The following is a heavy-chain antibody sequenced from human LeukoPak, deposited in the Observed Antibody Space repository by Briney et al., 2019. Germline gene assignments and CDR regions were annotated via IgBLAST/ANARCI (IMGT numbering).Heavy chain of an antibody. D-gene: IGHD4-11*01. J-gene: IGHJ4*02. V-gene: IGHV3-21*01. Sequence: GGSLRLSCGASGFTFSDYSMNGVRQAPGKGLEGLSCIGSSTTSHIYYADSVKGRFTISRDNAKNSLYLQMNGLRPEDTAVYYCARDRSNSRDLDNWGQGTLVTVSS. CDR2: IGSSTTSHI. CDR3: ARDRSNSRDLDN. CDR1: GFTFSDYS.